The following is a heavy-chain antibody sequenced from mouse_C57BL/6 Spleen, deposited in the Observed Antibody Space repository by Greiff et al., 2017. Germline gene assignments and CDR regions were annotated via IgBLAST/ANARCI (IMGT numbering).Heavy chain of an antibody. CDR3: ASYSSCVWYVDV. Sequence: EVQLQQSGPELVKPGASVKISCKASGYTFTDYYMNWVKQSHGKSLEWIGDINPNNGGTSYNQKFKGKATLTVDKSSSTAYMELRSLTSEDSAVYYCASYSSCVWYVDVRGTGATVSAAS. D-gene: IGHD1-1*01. V-gene: IGHV1-26*01. CDR2: INPNNGGT. J-gene: IGHJ1*03. CDR1: GYTFTDYY.